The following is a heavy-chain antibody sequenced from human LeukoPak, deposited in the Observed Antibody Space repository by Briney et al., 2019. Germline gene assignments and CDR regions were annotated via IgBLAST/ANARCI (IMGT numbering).Heavy chain of an antibody. V-gene: IGHV3-23*01. CDR2: ITSDYTT. D-gene: IGHD3-22*01. Sequence: PGGSLRLSCAASGFTFSSCVMSWVRQAPGKGLEWVSTITSDYTTNYAASVKGRFTISRDNSKNTLYLQMNSLRAEDTAVYYCAEKRLGYYDYWGQGTLVTVSS. J-gene: IGHJ4*02. CDR3: AEKRLGYYDY. CDR1: GFTFSSCV.